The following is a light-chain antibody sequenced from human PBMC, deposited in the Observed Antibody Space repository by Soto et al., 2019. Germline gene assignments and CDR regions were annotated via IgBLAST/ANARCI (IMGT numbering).Light chain of an antibody. CDR3: QQYGSSPWT. CDR1: QSVSSNY. CDR2: GAS. Sequence: EIVLTQSPGTLSLSPGERATLSCRASQSVSSNYLAWYQQKPGQAPRPLIYGASSRATGIPDRLSGSGAGTDFTLTISRLESEDFAVYYSQQYGSSPWTFGQGTKVDIK. V-gene: IGKV3-20*01. J-gene: IGKJ1*01.